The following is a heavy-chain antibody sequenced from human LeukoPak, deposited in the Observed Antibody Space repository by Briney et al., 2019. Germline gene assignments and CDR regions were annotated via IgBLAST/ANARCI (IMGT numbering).Heavy chain of an antibody. CDR1: LDSTTSNF. CDR2: IHRSGST. Sequence: AETLSLTCTVSLDSTTSNFWSWVRQPPGKGLEWIGEIHRSGSTNYNPSLQRRVTISIDRPKNQIALELSSVTAADTAVYYCAREIIGGFNPGAYWGQGTLVTVSS. CDR3: AREIIGGFNPGAY. D-gene: IGHD3-16*02. J-gene: IGHJ4*02. V-gene: IGHV4-4*02.